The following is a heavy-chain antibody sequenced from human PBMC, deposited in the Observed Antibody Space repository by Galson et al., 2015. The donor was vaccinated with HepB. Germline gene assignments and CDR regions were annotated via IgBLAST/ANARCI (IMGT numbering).Heavy chain of an antibody. J-gene: IGHJ6*02. CDR3: ARTVRAYSGYDSSYYYGMDV. D-gene: IGHD5-12*01. Sequence: QSGAEVEKPGESLTISCKGSGYSFTSYWIGWVRQMPGKGLEWMGIIYPGDSDTRYSPSFQGQVTIPADKSISTAYLQWSSLKASDTAMYYCARTVRAYSGYDSSYYYGMDVWGQGTTVTVSS. CDR2: IYPGDSDT. CDR1: GYSFTSYW. V-gene: IGHV5-51*03.